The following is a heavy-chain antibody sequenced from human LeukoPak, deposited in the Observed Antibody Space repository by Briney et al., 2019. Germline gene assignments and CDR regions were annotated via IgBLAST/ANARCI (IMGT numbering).Heavy chain of an antibody. V-gene: IGHV1-18*01. D-gene: IGHD3-22*01. CDR1: TSR. CDR3: ARGVRVAPYYFDY. Sequence: ASVKVSCKATSRISWVRQAPGQGLEWMGWIGTYGGDTYYAQKFQGRITVTTDTSTSTVYMELRNLRSDDTAVYYCARGVRVAPYYFDYWGQGTLVTVSS. J-gene: IGHJ4*02. CDR2: IGTYGGDT.